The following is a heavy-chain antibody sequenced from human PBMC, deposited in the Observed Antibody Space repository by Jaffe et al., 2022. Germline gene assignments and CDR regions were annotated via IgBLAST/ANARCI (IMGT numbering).Heavy chain of an antibody. CDR3: AKDPVGSSSWYSPSNWFDP. J-gene: IGHJ5*02. CDR1: GFTFSSYA. V-gene: IGHV3-23*01. Sequence: EVQLLESGGGLVQPGGSLRLSCAASGFTFSSYAMSWVRQAPGKGLEWVSAISGSGGSTYYADSVKGRFTISRDNSKNTLYLQMNSLRAEDTAVYYCAKDPVGSSSWYSPSNWFDPWGQGTLVTVSS. CDR2: ISGSGGST. D-gene: IGHD6-13*01.